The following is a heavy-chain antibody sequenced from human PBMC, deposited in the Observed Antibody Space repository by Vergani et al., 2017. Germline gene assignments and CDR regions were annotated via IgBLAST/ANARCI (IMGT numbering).Heavy chain of an antibody. CDR2: IYHSGGA. CDR1: GGSITSSSYY. Sequence: QVRLQESGPGLVKPSETLTLTCTVSGGSITSSSYYWGWIRQPPGKGLEWIGNIYHSGGAYYNPSLKGRVTRSVDTSKNQFSLEVTSVTAADTAIYFCARTESFILRYFHWALWGQGTLVTVSS. CDR3: ARTESFILRYFHWAL. V-gene: IGHV4-39*01. J-gene: IGHJ4*02. D-gene: IGHD3-9*01.